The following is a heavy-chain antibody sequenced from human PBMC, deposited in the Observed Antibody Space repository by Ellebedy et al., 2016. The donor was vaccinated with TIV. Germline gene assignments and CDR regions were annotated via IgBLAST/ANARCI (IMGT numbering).Heavy chain of an antibody. Sequence: GESLKISCAPSEFTVSNNYMTWVRQAPGKGLEWVSLIYSGGTKEYADSVKGRFTISRDSSETTLYLQMNSRRADDTAVYYCAARSRGGYYYYHSMDVWGQGTTVTVSS. CDR1: EFTVSNNY. J-gene: IGHJ6*02. V-gene: IGHV3-53*01. CDR3: AARSRGGYYYYHSMDV. D-gene: IGHD3-10*01. CDR2: IYSGGTK.